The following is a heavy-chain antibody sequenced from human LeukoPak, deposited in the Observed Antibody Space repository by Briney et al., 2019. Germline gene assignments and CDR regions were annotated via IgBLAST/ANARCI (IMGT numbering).Heavy chain of an antibody. Sequence: GGSLRLSCAASGFTFSSYSMNWARQAPGKGLEWVSSISSSSSYIYYADSVKGRFTISRDNAKNSLYLQMNSLRAEDTAVYYCARDDYGGPLMLRVPPAFDIWGQGTMVTVSS. CDR1: GFTFSSYS. CDR2: ISSSSSYI. J-gene: IGHJ3*02. V-gene: IGHV3-21*01. CDR3: ARDDYGGPLMLRVPPAFDI. D-gene: IGHD4-23*01.